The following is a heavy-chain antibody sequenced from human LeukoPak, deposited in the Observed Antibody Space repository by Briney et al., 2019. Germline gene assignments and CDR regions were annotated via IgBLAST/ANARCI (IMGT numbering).Heavy chain of an antibody. J-gene: IGHJ5*02. CDR1: GGTFSSYA. Sequence: GSSVKVSCKASGGTFSSYAISWVRQAPGQGLEWMGGIIPIFGTANYAQKFQGRVTITADKSTSTAYMELSSPRSEDTAVYYCARAMVRGVIWWFDPWGQGTLVTVSS. CDR2: IIPIFGTA. CDR3: ARAMVRGVIWWFDP. V-gene: IGHV1-69*06. D-gene: IGHD3-10*01.